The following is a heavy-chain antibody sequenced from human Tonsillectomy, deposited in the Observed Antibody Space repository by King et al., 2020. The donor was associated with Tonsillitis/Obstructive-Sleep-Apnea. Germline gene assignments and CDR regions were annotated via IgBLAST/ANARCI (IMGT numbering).Heavy chain of an antibody. CDR1: GGSINSYF. Sequence: QLQESGPGLVKPSETLSLTCTVSGGSINSYFWSWIRQPPGKGLEWIGYISYSGITNYNPSLKSRVTISLDTSKKQFSLKLSSVTAADTAVYHCARMGASGSYYRKNWLDPWGQGTLVTVSS. V-gene: IGHV4-59*01. J-gene: IGHJ5*02. D-gene: IGHD3-10*01. CDR3: ARMGASGSYYRKNWLDP. CDR2: ISYSGIT.